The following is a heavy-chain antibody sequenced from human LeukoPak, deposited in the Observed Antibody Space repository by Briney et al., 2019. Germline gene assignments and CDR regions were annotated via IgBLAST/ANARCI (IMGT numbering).Heavy chain of an antibody. CDR2: LGASGGTT. J-gene: IGHJ4*02. D-gene: IGHD6-19*01. V-gene: IGHV3-23*01. CDR3: AKDLVAVAGTRVNDY. CDR1: GFTFSKYA. Sequence: GGSLRLSCAVSGFTFSKYAMNWVRQGPGKGLEWVSGLGASGGTTYYADSVQGRFTISRDNSKNTLYLQLNRLSADDTVEYFWAKDLVAVAGTRVNDYWGQGTLVTVSS.